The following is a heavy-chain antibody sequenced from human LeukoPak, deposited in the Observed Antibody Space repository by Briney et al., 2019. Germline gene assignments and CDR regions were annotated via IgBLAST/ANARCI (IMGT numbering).Heavy chain of an antibody. V-gene: IGHV3-30*02. Sequence: GGSLRLSCVASGFTFSSNGMHWVRQAPGKGLEWVTFIQYDGSKKYYADSVKGRFTISRDSSKNTLYLEMNSLRAEDTAVYYCAKDIGSYYDYWGQGILVTVSS. D-gene: IGHD3-10*01. J-gene: IGHJ4*02. CDR3: AKDIGSYYDY. CDR2: IQYDGSKK. CDR1: GFTFSSNG.